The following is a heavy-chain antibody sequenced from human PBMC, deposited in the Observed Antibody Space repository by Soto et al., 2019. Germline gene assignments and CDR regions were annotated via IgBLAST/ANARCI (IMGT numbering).Heavy chain of an antibody. CDR1: GYTFTSDG. J-gene: IGHJ6*02. V-gene: IGHV1-18*04. CDR2: ISAYNGNT. Sequence: GASVKVSCKASGYTFTSDGISWVRQAPGQGLEWMGWISAYNGNTNYAQKLQGRVTMTTDTSTSTAYMELRSLRSDDTAVYYCARGTATTYYYYGMDVWGQGTTVTVSS. D-gene: IGHD5-18*01. CDR3: ARGTATTYYYYGMDV.